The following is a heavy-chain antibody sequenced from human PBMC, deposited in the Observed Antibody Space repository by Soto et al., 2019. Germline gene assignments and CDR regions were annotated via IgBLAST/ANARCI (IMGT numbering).Heavy chain of an antibody. CDR1: GGSISSGGYS. CDR2: IYHSGRT. V-gene: IGHV4-30-2*01. D-gene: IGHD4-17*01. CDR3: ARGYGDYDVWYFDL. Sequence: QLQLQESGSGLVKPSQTLSLTCAVSGGSISSGGYSWSWIRQPPGKGLEWIGYIYHSGRTYYNPSLKSRVTISVDRSKNQFSLKLSSVTAADTAVYYCARGYGDYDVWYFDLWGRGTLVTVSS. J-gene: IGHJ2*01.